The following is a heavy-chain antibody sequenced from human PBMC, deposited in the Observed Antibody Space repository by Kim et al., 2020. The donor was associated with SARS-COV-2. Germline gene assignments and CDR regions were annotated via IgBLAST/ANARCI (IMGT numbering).Heavy chain of an antibody. V-gene: IGHV3-23*01. J-gene: IGHJ4*02. Sequence: GGSLRLSCTASGFTFNTFFMAWVRHAPGRGLEWVSAISGGSDRTYYADSVKGRFAISRDNSKNTLYLQMNSLRAEDTAVYFCAKTGQQLATIGWLKGLDFWGQGTLVTVSS. CDR2: ISGGSDRT. D-gene: IGHD6-19*01. CDR1: GFTFNTFF. CDR3: AKTGQQLATIGWLKGLDF.